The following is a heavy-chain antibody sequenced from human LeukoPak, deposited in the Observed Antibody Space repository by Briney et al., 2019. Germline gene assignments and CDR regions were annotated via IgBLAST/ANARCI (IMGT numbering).Heavy chain of an antibody. CDR1: GYTLTELS. D-gene: IGHD1-26*01. V-gene: IGHV1-24*01. Sequence: AASVKVSCKVSGYTLTELSMHWVRQAPGKGLEWMGGFDPEDGETIYAQKFQGRVTMTEDTSTDTAYMELSSLRSEDTAVYYCATDHHRGGSYPRGAFDIWGQGTMVTVSS. J-gene: IGHJ3*02. CDR3: ATDHHRGGSYPRGAFDI. CDR2: FDPEDGET.